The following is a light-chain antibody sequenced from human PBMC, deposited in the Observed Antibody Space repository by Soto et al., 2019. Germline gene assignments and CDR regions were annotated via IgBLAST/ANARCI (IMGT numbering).Light chain of an antibody. J-gene: IGLJ1*01. CDR3: SSCSSGSTLYV. CDR1: SSDVGGYNY. Sequence: QSALTQPASVSGSPGQSITISCTGTSSDVGGYNYVSWYQHHPGKAPKLMIYDVSVRPSGVSNRFSGSKSGNTASLTISGLQAEDEAAYYCSSCSSGSTLYVFGTGTKLTVL. CDR2: DVS. V-gene: IGLV2-14*03.